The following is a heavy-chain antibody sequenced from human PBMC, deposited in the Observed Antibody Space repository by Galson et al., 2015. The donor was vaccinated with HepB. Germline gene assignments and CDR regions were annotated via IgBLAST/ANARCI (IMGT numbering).Heavy chain of an antibody. CDR1: GGTFSSYA. V-gene: IGHV1-69*13. Sequence: SVKVSCKASGGTFSSYAISWVRQAPGQGLEWMGGIIPIFGTANYAQKFQGRVTITADESTSTAYMELSSLRSEDTAVYYCASGRVVRGDKPCYDYWGQGTLVTVSS. J-gene: IGHJ4*02. D-gene: IGHD3-10*01. CDR2: IIPIFGTA. CDR3: ASGRVVRGDKPCYDY.